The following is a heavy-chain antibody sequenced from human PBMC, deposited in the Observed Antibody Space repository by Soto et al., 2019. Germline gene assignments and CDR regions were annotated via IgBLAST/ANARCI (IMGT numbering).Heavy chain of an antibody. Sequence: GGSLRLSCAASGFTFSDYYMSWIRQAPGKGLEWVSYISSSGSTTYYADSVKGRFTISRDNAKNPLYLQMNSLRAEDTAVYYCAVGRYYDFWSGYYTGLGSNWFDPWGQGTLVTVSS. V-gene: IGHV3-11*01. CDR3: AVGRYYDFWSGYYTGLGSNWFDP. CDR1: GFTFSDYY. CDR2: ISSSGSTT. D-gene: IGHD3-3*01. J-gene: IGHJ5*02.